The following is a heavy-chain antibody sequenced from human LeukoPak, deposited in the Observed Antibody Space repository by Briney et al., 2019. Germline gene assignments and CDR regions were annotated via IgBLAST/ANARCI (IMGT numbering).Heavy chain of an antibody. CDR1: GGSISSGDYY. Sequence: SQTLSLTCTVSGGSISSGDYYWSWIRQPPGKGLEWIGYIYYSGSTYYNPSLKSRVTISVYTSKNQFSLKLSSVSAADTAVYYCARGLPGGDRRTFDIWGQGTMVTVSS. CDR3: ARGLPGGDRRTFDI. V-gene: IGHV4-30-4*01. CDR2: IYYSGST. J-gene: IGHJ3*02. D-gene: IGHD2-21*02.